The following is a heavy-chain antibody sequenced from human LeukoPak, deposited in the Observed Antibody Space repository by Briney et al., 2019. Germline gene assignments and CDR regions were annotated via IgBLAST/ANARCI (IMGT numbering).Heavy chain of an antibody. CDR2: ISSSGST. CDR3: AGGIGVTIDY. V-gene: IGHV4-61*02. J-gene: IGHJ4*02. CDR1: GDSISSGDYY. Sequence: PSETLSLTCTVSGDSISSGDYYWGWLRQPAGKGLEWIGRISSSGSTNYNPSLKSRVTISVDTSKNQFSLKLSSVTAADTAVYYCAGGIGVTIDYWGQGTLVSVSS. D-gene: IGHD2-21*02.